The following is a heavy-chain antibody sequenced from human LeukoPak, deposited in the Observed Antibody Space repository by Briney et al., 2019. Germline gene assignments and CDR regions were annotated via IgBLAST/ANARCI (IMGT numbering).Heavy chain of an antibody. D-gene: IGHD1-14*01. J-gene: IGHJ6*03. CDR3: ARGLITRPTYSYYYMDL. CDR2: IIPIFGTA. CDR1: GGTFSSYA. Sequence: ASVKVSCKASGGTFSSYAISWVRQAPGQGLEWMGGIIPIFGTANYAQKFQGRVTITTDESTSTAYMELSSLRSEDTAVYYCARGLITRPTYSYYYMDLWGKGTKVTVSS. V-gene: IGHV1-69*05.